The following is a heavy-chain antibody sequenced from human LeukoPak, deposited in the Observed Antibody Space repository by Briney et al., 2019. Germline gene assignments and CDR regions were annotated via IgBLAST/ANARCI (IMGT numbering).Heavy chain of an antibody. D-gene: IGHD3-22*01. CDR2: ISYSGST. J-gene: IGHJ2*01. CDR3: ARELSYYDSSGYYNRHWYFDL. Sequence: SETLSLTCTVSGDSVSSDGFYWGWIRQPPGKGLEWIGHISYSGSTNYIPSLKSRATISVDTSRNQFSLRLSSVTAADTAVYYCARELSYYDSSGYYNRHWYFDLWGRGTLVTVSS. V-gene: IGHV4-61*08. CDR1: GDSVSSDGFY.